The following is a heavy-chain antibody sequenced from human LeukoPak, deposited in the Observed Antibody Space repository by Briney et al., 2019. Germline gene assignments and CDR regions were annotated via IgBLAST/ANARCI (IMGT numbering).Heavy chain of an antibody. CDR1: GGSFSGYY. Sequence: PSETLSLTCAVYGGSFSGYYWSWIRQPPGKGLEWIGEINHSGSTNYNPSLKSRVTISVDTSKNQFPLKLSSVTAADTAVYYCARGLDRVDYWGQGTLVTVSS. V-gene: IGHV4-34*01. CDR2: INHSGST. CDR3: ARGLDRVDY. J-gene: IGHJ4*02.